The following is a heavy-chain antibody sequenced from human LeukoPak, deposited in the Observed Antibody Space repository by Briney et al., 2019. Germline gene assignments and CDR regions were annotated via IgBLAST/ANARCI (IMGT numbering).Heavy chain of an antibody. CDR3: AKSLAMNPPYFQH. CDR2: ISWNSGSI. Sequence: GGSLRLSCAASGFTFSSYSMNWVRQAPGKGLEWVSGISWNSGSIGYADSVKGRFTISRDNAKNSLYLQMNSLRAEDTALYYCAKSLAMNPPYFQHWGQGTLVTVSS. CDR1: GFTFSSYS. D-gene: IGHD2-2*01. J-gene: IGHJ1*01. V-gene: IGHV3-9*01.